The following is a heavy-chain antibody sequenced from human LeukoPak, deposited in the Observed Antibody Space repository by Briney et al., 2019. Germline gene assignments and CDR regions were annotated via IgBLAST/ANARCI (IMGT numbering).Heavy chain of an antibody. CDR1: GFCFDDHA. J-gene: IGHJ4*02. Sequence: PGGSLRLSCAASGFCFDDHAMHWVRQAPGKGLEWVSGISWNSNSIGYADSVKGRFTISRDNAKNSLYLQMNSLTSEDTALYYCAKDKYSSSLSEFDYWGQGTLVTVSS. D-gene: IGHD6-13*01. CDR3: AKDKYSSSLSEFDY. CDR2: ISWNSNSI. V-gene: IGHV3-9*01.